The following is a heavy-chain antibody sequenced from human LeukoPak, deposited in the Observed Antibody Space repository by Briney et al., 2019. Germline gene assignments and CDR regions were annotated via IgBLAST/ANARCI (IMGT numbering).Heavy chain of an antibody. V-gene: IGHV1-8*01. Sequence: ASVKVSCKASGYTFTSYDINWVRQATGQGLEWMGWMNPNSGNTGYAQKFQGRVTMTRNTSISTAYMELSSLRSEDTAVYYCARALPENGYCSSTSCYSGGYFDYWGQGTLVTVSS. CDR2: MNPNSGNT. J-gene: IGHJ4*02. CDR3: ARALPENGYCSSTSCYSGGYFDY. CDR1: GYTFTSYD. D-gene: IGHD2-2*02.